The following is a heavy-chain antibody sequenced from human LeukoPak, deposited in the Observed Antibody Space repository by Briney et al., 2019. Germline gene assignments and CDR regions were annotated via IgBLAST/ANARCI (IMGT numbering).Heavy chain of an antibody. Sequence: PSETLSLTCAVYGGSFSGYYWSWIRQPPGKGLEWIGEINHSGSTNYNPSLKSRVTISVDTSKNQFSLKLSSVTAADTAVYYCARDGSSSWRSAYYYYGMDVWGQGTTVTVSS. CDR3: ARDGSSSWRSAYYYYGMDV. J-gene: IGHJ6*02. CDR2: INHSGST. V-gene: IGHV4-34*01. D-gene: IGHD6-13*01. CDR1: GGSFSGYY.